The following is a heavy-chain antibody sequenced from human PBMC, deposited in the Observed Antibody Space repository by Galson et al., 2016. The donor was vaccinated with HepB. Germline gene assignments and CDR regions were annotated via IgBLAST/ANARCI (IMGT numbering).Heavy chain of an antibody. CDR1: GFAFSDSY. Sequence: LRLSCAASGFAFSDSYMTWIRQAPGKGLEFVSYIRHTGTYTNYADSVRGRFTISRDNARNLVYLQMNSLRGEDTATYYCTRDPRLADYWGQGTQVTVSS. CDR3: TRDPRLADY. J-gene: IGHJ4*02. V-gene: IGHV3-11*05. CDR2: IRHTGTYT.